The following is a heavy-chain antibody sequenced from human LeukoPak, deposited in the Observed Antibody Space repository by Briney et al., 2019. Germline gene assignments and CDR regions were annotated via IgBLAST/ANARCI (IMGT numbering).Heavy chain of an antibody. V-gene: IGHV4-39*07. CDR2: IYYSGST. Sequence: PSETLSLTCTVSGGSISSSSYYWGWIRQPPGKGLEWIGSIYYSGSTYYNPSLKSRVTISVDTSKNQFSLKLSSVTAADTAVYYCARVLDGSHDYWGQGTLVTVSS. D-gene: IGHD3/OR15-3a*01. CDR1: GGSISSSSYY. J-gene: IGHJ4*02. CDR3: ARVLDGSHDY.